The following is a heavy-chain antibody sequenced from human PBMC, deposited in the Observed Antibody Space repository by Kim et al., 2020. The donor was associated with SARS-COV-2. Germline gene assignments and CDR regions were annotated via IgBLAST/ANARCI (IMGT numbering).Heavy chain of an antibody. Sequence: SETLSLTCTVSGGSISSYYWSWIRQPPGKGLEWIGYIYYSGSTNYNPSLKSRVTISVDTSKNQFSLKLSSVTAADTAVYYCARGRGYSDYWGQGTLVTVSS. CDR3: ARGRGYSDY. CDR2: IYYSGST. V-gene: IGHV4-59*01. J-gene: IGHJ4*02. D-gene: IGHD5-18*01. CDR1: GGSISSYY.